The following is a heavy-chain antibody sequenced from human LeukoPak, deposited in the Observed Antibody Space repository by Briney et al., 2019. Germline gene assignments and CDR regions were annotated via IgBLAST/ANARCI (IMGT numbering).Heavy chain of an antibody. D-gene: IGHD6-19*01. V-gene: IGHV3-30*03. CDR3: AREATWGQWYFDH. J-gene: IGHJ4*02. CDR2: IAGDGGAK. Sequence: GGSLRLSCVASAFTLSNHGMHWVRQAPGKGLEWVSVIAGDGGAKFYADSVKGRFTLSRDNSKNMFFLQMNSLTVEDTAVYYCAREATWGQWYFDHWGQGTPVTVSS. CDR1: AFTLSNHG.